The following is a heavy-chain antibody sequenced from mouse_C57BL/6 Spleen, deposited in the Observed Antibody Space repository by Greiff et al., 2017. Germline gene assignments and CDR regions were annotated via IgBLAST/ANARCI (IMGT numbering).Heavy chain of an antibody. J-gene: IGHJ4*01. CDR3: ARELKRAMDY. D-gene: IGHD1-3*01. V-gene: IGHV1-80*01. CDR2: IYPGDGDT. Sequence: VQLQQSGAELVKPGASVKISCKASGYAFSSYWMNWVKQRPGKGLEWIGQIYPGDGDTNYNGKVKGKATLTADKSSSTPYMQLSSLTSEDSAVYFCARELKRAMDYWGQGTSVTVSS. CDR1: GYAFSSYW.